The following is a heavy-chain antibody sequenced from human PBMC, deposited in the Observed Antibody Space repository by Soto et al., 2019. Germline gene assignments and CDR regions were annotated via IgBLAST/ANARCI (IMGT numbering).Heavy chain of an antibody. CDR3: ARKSPYYYGSGSDPGWFDH. CDR2: INHSGGT. CDR1: GGSFSGYY. J-gene: IGHJ5*02. Sequence: QVQLQQWGAGLLKPSETLSLTCAVYGGSFSGYYWSWIRQPPGKGLEWIGEINHSGGTNYNPSLKSRLTISVDTSKNQFSLKLSSVTAADTAVYYCARKSPYYYGSGSDPGWFDHWGQGTLVTVSS. V-gene: IGHV4-34*01. D-gene: IGHD3-10*01.